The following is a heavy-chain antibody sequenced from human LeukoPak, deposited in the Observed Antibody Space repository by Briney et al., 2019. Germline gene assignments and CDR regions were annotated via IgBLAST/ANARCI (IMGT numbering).Heavy chain of an antibody. CDR2: IIPIFGTA. Sequence: GASVKVSCKTSGGTFSSSAISWVRQAPGQGLEWMGGIIPIFGTANYAQKFQGRVTITADESTSTAYMELSSLRSEDTAVYYCARGEWLLRYFDYWGQGTLVTVSS. CDR3: ARGEWLLRYFDY. D-gene: IGHD5-12*01. CDR1: GGTFSSSA. V-gene: IGHV1-69*01. J-gene: IGHJ4*02.